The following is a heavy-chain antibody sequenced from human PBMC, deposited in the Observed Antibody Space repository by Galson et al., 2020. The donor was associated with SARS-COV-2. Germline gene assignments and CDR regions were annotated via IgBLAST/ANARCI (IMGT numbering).Heavy chain of an antibody. CDR1: GFTFSSYD. CDR2: IGTAGDT. V-gene: IGHV3-13*01. J-gene: IGHJ6*03. D-gene: IGHD3-10*01. Sequence: GESLKISCAASGFTFSSYDMHWVRQATGKGLEGVSAIGTAGDTYYPGSVKGRFTISRENAKNSLYLQMNSLRAGDTAVYYCARDRGHYYYYMDVWGKGTTVTVSS. CDR3: ARDRGHYYYYMDV.